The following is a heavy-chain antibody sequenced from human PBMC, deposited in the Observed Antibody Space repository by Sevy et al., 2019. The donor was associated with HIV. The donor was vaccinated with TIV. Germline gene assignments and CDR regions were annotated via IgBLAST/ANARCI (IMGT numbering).Heavy chain of an antibody. CDR1: GFTFSSYD. CDR2: ISSSGSSI. CDR3: ARSYSSSWYILYYFEY. V-gene: IGHV3-48*03. Sequence: GGSLRLSCTASGFTFSSYDMNWVRQAPGKGLEWVSKISSSGSSIYYADSVKGRFTISRDNAKNSLFLHMNTLRAEDTAVYYCARSYSSSWYILYYFEYWGQGTPVTVSS. D-gene: IGHD6-13*01. J-gene: IGHJ4*02.